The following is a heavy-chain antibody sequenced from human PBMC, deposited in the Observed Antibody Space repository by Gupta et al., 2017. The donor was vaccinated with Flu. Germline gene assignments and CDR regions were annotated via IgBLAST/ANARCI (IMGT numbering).Heavy chain of an antibody. CDR2: IYHSGST. CDR1: GYSISSGYY. J-gene: IGHJ4*02. V-gene: IGHV4-38-2*01. CDR3: ASWDYDILTGYHMPPKAFRRIDY. Sequence: QVQLQESGPGLVKPSETLSLTCAVSGYSISSGYYWGWIRQPPGTGLEWIGSIYHSGSTYYNPSLKSRVTISVDTSKNQFSLKLSSVTAADTAVYYCASWDYDILTGYHMPPKAFRRIDYWGQGTLVTVSS. D-gene: IGHD3-9*01.